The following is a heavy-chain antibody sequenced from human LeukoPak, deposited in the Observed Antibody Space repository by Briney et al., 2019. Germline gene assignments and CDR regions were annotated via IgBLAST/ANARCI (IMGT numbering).Heavy chain of an antibody. D-gene: IGHD5-18*01. J-gene: IGHJ4*02. V-gene: IGHV3-7*01. CDR2: IKKDGSEK. Sequence: GGSLRLSCAASGFTFSSYWMSWVRQAPRKGLEWVASIKKDGSEKYYVDSVKGRFTISRDNVKISLYLQMISLRAEDTAVYYCARYLSGVTGYTYGRGIDYWGQGTLVTVSS. CDR3: ARYLSGVTGYTYGRGIDY. CDR1: GFTFSSYW.